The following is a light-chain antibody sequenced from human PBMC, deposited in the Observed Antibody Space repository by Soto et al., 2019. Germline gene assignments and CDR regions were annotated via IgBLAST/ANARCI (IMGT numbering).Light chain of an antibody. Sequence: SYELTQPPSVSVAPGKTARITCGGNNIGSKSVNWYQQKPGQAPVLVIYYDNDRPSGIPERFSGSNSGNTATLTISRVEAGEEADYYCQVWDSSSDNVVFGGGTKLTVL. CDR2: YDN. CDR1: NIGSKS. CDR3: QVWDSSSDNVV. V-gene: IGLV3-21*04. J-gene: IGLJ2*01.